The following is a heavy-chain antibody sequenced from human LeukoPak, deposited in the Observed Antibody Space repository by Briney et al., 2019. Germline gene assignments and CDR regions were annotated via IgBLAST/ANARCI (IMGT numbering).Heavy chain of an antibody. CDR3: ARGPLSSRTTWTWFDP. Sequence: SETLSLTCTVSGGSISPYYWTWIRQPPGKGLEWIGYIYYNGNTNYNPSLKSRITISVDTSKNQFSLRLKSVTAADTAMYYCARGPLSSRTTWTWFDPWGQGTLVAVSS. CDR2: IYYNGNT. D-gene: IGHD6-13*01. J-gene: IGHJ5*02. V-gene: IGHV4-59*01. CDR1: GGSISPYY.